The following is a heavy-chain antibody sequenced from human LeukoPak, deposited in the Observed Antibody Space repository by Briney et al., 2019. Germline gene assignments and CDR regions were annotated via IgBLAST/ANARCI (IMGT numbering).Heavy chain of an antibody. CDR1: GFTFSSYS. CDR2: ISSSSSYI. J-gene: IGHJ4*02. Sequence: PGGSLRLSCAASGFTFSSYSMNWVRQAPGKGLEWVSSISSSSSYIYYADSVKGRFTISRDNAKNSLYLQMNSLRAEDTAVYYCARCKNDYGDYVFDYWGQGTLVTVSS. V-gene: IGHV3-21*01. CDR3: ARCKNDYGDYVFDY. D-gene: IGHD4-17*01.